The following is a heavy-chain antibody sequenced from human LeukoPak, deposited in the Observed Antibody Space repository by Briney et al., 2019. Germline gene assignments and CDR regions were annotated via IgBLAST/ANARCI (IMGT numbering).Heavy chain of an antibody. J-gene: IGHJ4*02. D-gene: IGHD1-26*01. CDR3: ARLGIVGAKFVFDY. Sequence: PSGTLSLTCAVSGGSISSSNWWSWVRQPPGKGLEWIGEIYHSGSTYYNPSLKSRVTISVDTSKNQFSLKLSSVTAADTAVYYCARLGIVGAKFVFDYWGQGTLVTVSS. CDR1: GGSISSSNW. V-gene: IGHV4-4*02. CDR2: IYHSGST.